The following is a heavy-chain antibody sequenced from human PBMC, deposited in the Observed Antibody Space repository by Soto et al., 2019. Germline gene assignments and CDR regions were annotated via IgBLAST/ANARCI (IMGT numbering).Heavy chain of an antibody. V-gene: IGHV3-23*01. CDR2: ISGSGGST. Sequence: GGSLRLSCAASGFTFSSYAMSWVRQAPGKGLEWVSAISGSGGSTYYADSVKGRFTISRDNSKNTLYLQMDSLRAEDTAVYYCAKDQLGYCSGGSCYYYYYGMDVWGQGTTVTVSS. CDR3: AKDQLGYCSGGSCYYYYYGMDV. J-gene: IGHJ6*02. D-gene: IGHD2-15*01. CDR1: GFTFSSYA.